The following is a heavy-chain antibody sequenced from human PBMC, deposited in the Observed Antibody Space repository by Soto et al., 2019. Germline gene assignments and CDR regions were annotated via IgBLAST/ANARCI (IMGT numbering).Heavy chain of an antibody. CDR2: ISYDGSNK. CDR3: ARDHAEHCFDY. CDR1: GFTFSSYA. Sequence: GGSLRLSCAASGFTFSSYAMHWVRQAPGKGLEWVAVISYDGSNKYYADSVKGRFTISRDNSKNTLYLQMNSLRAEDTAVYYCARDHAEHCFDYWGQGTLVTVSS. V-gene: IGHV3-30*04. J-gene: IGHJ4*02.